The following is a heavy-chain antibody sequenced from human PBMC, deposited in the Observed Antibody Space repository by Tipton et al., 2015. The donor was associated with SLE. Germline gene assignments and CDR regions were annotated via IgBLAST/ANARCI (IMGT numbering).Heavy chain of an antibody. V-gene: IGHV4-39*01. CDR2: IYYSGST. Sequence: TLSLTCTVSGGSISSSSYYWAWIRQPPGKGLECIGTIYYSGSTYYNPSLKRRVTISVDTSENQFALRLSSVTAADTAVYYCARHLHYGDYGYFDLWGRGTLVTVSS. J-gene: IGHJ2*01. D-gene: IGHD4-17*01. CDR3: ARHLHYGDYGYFDL. CDR1: GGSISSSSYY.